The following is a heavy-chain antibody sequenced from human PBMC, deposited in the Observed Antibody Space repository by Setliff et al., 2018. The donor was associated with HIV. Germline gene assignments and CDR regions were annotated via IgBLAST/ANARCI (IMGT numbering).Heavy chain of an antibody. CDR1: GGTFSTYS. Sequence: SVKVSCKASGGTFSTYSMNWVRQAPGQGLEWMGGIIPFFRTTNYAQKFQGRVTVTADISTSTAYMELRSLRSDDTAVYYCARDKTGDLWYFDSWGQGTLVTVSS. CDR3: ARDKTGDLWYFDS. V-gene: IGHV1-69*06. J-gene: IGHJ4*02. D-gene: IGHD7-27*01. CDR2: IIPFFRTT.